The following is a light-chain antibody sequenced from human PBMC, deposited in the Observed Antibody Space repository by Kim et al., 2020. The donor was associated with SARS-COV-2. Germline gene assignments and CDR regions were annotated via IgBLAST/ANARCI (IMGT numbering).Light chain of an antibody. CDR2: DVS. CDR1: SRDVGTSKY. CDR3: SSSTLSSTYF. Sequence: GQSITRSCTGTSRDVGTSKYVSWYQQHPGKAPKLMIYDVSSRPPGISNRVSGSKSGNTASLTISGLQAEDEADYYCSSSTLSSTYFFGSGTKVTVL. V-gene: IGLV2-14*03. J-gene: IGLJ1*01.